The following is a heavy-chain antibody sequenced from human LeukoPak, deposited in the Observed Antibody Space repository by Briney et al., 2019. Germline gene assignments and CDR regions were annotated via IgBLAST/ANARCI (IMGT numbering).Heavy chain of an antibody. Sequence: SETLSLTCTVSGGSITSSSYYWGWIRQPPGKGLEWIGEINHSGSTKYNPSLKSRVTISVDTSKNQFSLKLSSVTAADTAVYYCASTGSAWFGALRGWFDPWGQGTLVTVSS. CDR2: INHSGST. D-gene: IGHD3-10*01. V-gene: IGHV4-39*07. CDR1: GGSITSSSYY. J-gene: IGHJ5*02. CDR3: ASTGSAWFGALRGWFDP.